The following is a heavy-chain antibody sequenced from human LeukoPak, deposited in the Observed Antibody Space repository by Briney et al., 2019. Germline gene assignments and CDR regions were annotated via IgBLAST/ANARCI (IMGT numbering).Heavy chain of an antibody. CDR3: ARAGGYSSQFGY. D-gene: IGHD5-18*01. V-gene: IGHV4-59*01. Sequence: SETLSLTCTVSGGSISSYYWSWIRQPPGKGLEWIGYIYYSGSTNYNPSLKSRVTISVDTSKNQFSLKLSSVTAADTAVYYCARAGGYSSQFGYWGQGTLVTVSS. CDR2: IYYSGST. J-gene: IGHJ4*02. CDR1: GGSISSYY.